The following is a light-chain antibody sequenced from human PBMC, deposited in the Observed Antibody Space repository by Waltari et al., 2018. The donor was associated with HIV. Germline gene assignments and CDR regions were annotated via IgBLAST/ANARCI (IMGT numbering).Light chain of an antibody. CDR3: EQYYSLPRT. Sequence: DIVMTQSPVSLAVSLGERATINCKSNQSVLFSSNNKNYLALYLQKPGPPPQLLIYWASTRGSGVPDRFSGSGSGTDFTLTISSLQAEDVAVYYCEQYYSLPRTFGQGTKVEIK. CDR2: WAS. CDR1: QSVLFSSNNKNY. V-gene: IGKV4-1*01. J-gene: IGKJ1*01.